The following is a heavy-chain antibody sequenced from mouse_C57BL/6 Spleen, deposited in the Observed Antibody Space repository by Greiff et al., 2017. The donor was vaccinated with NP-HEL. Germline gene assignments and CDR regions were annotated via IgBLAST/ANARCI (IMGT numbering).Heavy chain of an antibody. V-gene: IGHV1-81*01. CDR1: GYTFTSYG. CDR2: IYPRSGNT. D-gene: IGHD1-1*01. J-gene: IGHJ1*03. Sequence: QVQLQQSGAELARPGASVKLSCKASGYTFTSYGISWVKQRTGQGLEWIGEIYPRSGNTYYNEKFKGKATLTADKSSSTAYMELRSLTSEDSAVYFCARRVVTTVPYWYFDVWGTGATVTGSS. CDR3: ARRVVTTVPYWYFDV.